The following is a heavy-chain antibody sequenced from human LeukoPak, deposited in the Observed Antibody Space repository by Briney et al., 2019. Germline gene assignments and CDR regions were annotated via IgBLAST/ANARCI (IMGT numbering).Heavy chain of an antibody. CDR3: ARYYYDSSGYYSYYYFDF. J-gene: IGHJ4*02. CDR1: GYTFTSYG. Sequence: ASVKVSCKASGYTFTSYGISWVRQAPGQGLEWMGWISAYNGNTNYAQKLQGRVTMTTDTSISTAYMELRSLRSDDTAVYYCARYYYDSSGYYSYYYFDFWGQGTLVSVS. CDR2: ISAYNGNT. V-gene: IGHV1-18*01. D-gene: IGHD3-22*01.